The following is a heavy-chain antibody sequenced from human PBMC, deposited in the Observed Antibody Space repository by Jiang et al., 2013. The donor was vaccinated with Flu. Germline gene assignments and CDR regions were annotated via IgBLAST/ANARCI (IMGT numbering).Heavy chain of an antibody. V-gene: IGHV3-30-3*01. CDR3: ARGQGRWFDP. CDR1: GFTFSSYA. CDR2: ISYDGSNK. Sequence: SCAASGFTFSSYAMHWVRQAPGKGLEWVAVISYDGSNKYYADSVKGRFTISRDNSKNTLYLQMNSLRAEDTAVYYCARGQGRWFDPWGQGTLVTVSS. J-gene: IGHJ5*02.